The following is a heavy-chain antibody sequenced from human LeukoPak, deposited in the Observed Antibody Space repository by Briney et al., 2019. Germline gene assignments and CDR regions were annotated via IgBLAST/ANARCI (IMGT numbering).Heavy chain of an antibody. J-gene: IGHJ1*01. Sequence: PSETLSLTCTVSGGSISSYYWSWIRQPPGKGLEWIGYIYYSGSTYYNPSLKSRVTISVDTSKNQFSLKLSSVTAADTAVYYCASSRKGYFQHWGQGTLVTVSS. CDR2: IYYSGST. CDR1: GGSISSYY. CDR3: ASSRKGYFQH. V-gene: IGHV4-59*06.